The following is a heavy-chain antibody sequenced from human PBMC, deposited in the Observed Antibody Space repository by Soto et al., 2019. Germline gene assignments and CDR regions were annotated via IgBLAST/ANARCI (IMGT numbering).Heavy chain of an antibody. CDR3: ARGHSSITTYYDFWSGYSDYYGMDV. J-gene: IGHJ6*02. CDR1: GYTLTGYY. Sequence: GASVKVSCKASGYTLTGYYMHWVRQAPGQGLEWMGWINPNSGGTNYAQKFQGWVTMTRDTSISTAYMELSRLRSDDTAVYYCARGHSSITTYYDFWSGYSDYYGMDVRGQGTTVTVSS. V-gene: IGHV1-2*04. CDR2: INPNSGGT. D-gene: IGHD3-3*01.